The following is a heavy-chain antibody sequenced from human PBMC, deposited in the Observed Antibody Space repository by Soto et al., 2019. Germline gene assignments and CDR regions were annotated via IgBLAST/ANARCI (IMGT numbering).Heavy chain of an antibody. CDR1: GFTFAAYA. CDR3: ARDKENRPWTAFDF. V-gene: IGHV3-23*01. Sequence: VGSLRLSCAASGFTFAAYAMSWVRQAPGKGLEWVSAISATGISTHYADSVKGRVTISRDNSANTLSLEMSSLTAEDTAVYYCARDKENRPWTAFDFWGHGPLVTVYS. D-gene: IGHD5-18*01. CDR2: ISATGIST. J-gene: IGHJ4*01.